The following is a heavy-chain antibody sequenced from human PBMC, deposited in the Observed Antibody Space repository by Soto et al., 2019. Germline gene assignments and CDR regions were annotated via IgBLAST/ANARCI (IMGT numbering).Heavy chain of an antibody. D-gene: IGHD6-19*01. CDR2: ISWDDDK. J-gene: IGHJ4*02. CDR3: AHRLYSSAWPWDSGVFDY. Sequence: QITLKESGPTLVKPTQTLTLTCTFSGFSLSTGGVGVGWFRQPPVKALKWLAHISWDDDKRYSPSLKSRLFNTKDTSKNQVVLTMTNMDPVDTATYYCAHRLYSSAWPWDSGVFDYWGQGTLVTVSS. CDR1: GFSLSTGGVG. V-gene: IGHV2-5*02.